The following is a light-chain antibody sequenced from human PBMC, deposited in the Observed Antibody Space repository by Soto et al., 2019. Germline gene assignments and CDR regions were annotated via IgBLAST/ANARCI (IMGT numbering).Light chain of an antibody. CDR2: GAS. CDR1: QSVSSN. Sequence: EIVMTQSPATLSVSPGERATLSCRASQSVSSNLAWYQQKPGQAPRLLIYGASTRATGIPARFSGSGSGTEFTLNISSLHSEDFAVYYCQQYNNWPPRTFGQGTKVEIK. V-gene: IGKV3-15*01. J-gene: IGKJ1*01. CDR3: QQYNNWPPRT.